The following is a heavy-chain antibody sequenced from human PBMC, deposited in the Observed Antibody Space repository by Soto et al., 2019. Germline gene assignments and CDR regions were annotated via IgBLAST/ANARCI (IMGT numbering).Heavy chain of an antibody. J-gene: IGHJ5*02. CDR1: GGTFSTYT. CDR3: AGEPDSHYNDSHASSYP. Sequence: QVQLVQSGAEVKKPGSSVKVSCKASGGTFSTYTITWVQQAPGQGLEWMGRIIPIIGIINYAQKFQGRVTISADKFTGTAYMELTGLRSDTTAVYYCAGEPDSHYNDSHASSYPWGQGTLVTVSS. D-gene: IGHD4-4*01. V-gene: IGHV1-69*08. CDR2: IIPIIGII.